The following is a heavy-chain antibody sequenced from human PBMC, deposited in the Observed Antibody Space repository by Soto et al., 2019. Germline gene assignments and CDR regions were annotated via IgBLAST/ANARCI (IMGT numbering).Heavy chain of an antibody. CDR3: ATSQKGYNWNYFDH. Sequence: SETLSLTCAVSGASISGSYYYWAWLRQSPGKGPEWIGSVFYTGFTSYNPSLESRVSVSVDTSKSQFSLKLSAVTAAGTAVYYCATSQKGYNWNYFDHWGKGALVTVSS. J-gene: IGHJ4*02. V-gene: IGHV4-39*01. CDR1: GASISGSYYY. D-gene: IGHD1-20*01. CDR2: VFYTGFT.